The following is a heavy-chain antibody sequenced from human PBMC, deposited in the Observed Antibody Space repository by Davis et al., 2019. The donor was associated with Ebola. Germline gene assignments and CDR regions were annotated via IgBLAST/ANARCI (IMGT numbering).Heavy chain of an antibody. CDR1: EYTLAELS. D-gene: IGHD2-2*01. V-gene: IGHV1-24*01. Sequence: ASVKVSCKVSEYTLAELSIHWVRQVPGKGLEWMGSFDPEHGGAIYSQKFQGRVTITRDTSANTAYMELSSLRSEDTAVYYCARDGADCSSTSCHLYYYYGMDVWGKGTTVTVSS. CDR3: ARDGADCSSTSCHLYYYYGMDV. CDR2: FDPEHGGA. J-gene: IGHJ6*04.